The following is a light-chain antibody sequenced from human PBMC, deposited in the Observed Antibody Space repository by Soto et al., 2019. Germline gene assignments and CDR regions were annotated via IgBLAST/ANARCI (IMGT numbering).Light chain of an antibody. CDR1: SSDVGASDY. V-gene: IGLV2-14*01. CDR2: EVS. Sequence: QSALTQPASVSGSPGQSITISCTGTSSDVGASDYVSWYQQNPGKAPKLIISEVSDRPSGVSNRFSGSKSGNTASLTISGLQAEDEADDFCSAYTTTNTLWVFGGGTKLTV. J-gene: IGLJ3*02. CDR3: SAYTTTNTLWV.